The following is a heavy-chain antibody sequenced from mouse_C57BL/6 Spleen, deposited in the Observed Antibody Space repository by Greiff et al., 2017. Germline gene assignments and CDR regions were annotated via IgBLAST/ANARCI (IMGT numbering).Heavy chain of an antibody. CDR2: IYPGSGNT. V-gene: IGHV1-76*01. CDR3: ARHSMDY. CDR1: GYTFTDYY. J-gene: IGHJ4*01. Sequence: QVQLKESGAELVRPGASVKLSCKASGYTFTDYYINWVKQRPGQGLEWIARIYPGSGNTYYNEKFKGKATLTAEKSSSTAYMQLSSLTSEDSAVYFCARHSMDYWGQGTSVTVSS.